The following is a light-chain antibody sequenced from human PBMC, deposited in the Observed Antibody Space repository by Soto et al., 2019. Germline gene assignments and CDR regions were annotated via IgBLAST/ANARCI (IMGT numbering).Light chain of an antibody. Sequence: DIQMTQSPSTLSASVGDRVTITCRASQSISSWLAWYQQKPGKAPKLLIYKASSLESGVPSRFSGSESGTEFTLTISSLQPDDFATYYCQQYNSYSVTFGQGTKVEIK. CDR2: KAS. CDR1: QSISSW. J-gene: IGKJ1*01. V-gene: IGKV1-5*03. CDR3: QQYNSYSVT.